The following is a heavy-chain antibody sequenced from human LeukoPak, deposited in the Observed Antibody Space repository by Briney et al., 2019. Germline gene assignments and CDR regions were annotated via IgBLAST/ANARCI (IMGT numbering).Heavy chain of an antibody. CDR1: VDSISSYY. J-gene: IGHJ4*02. CDR2: IYSTGST. Sequence: SETLSLTCSVSVDSISSYYWRWIRQPRGKGLEWIGYIYSTGSTNYNTSLKRRVHISVDTSKNQCSMKLSSVPAADTAVYYCARRGQQLEFDYWGQGTLVTVSS. D-gene: IGHD6-13*01. V-gene: IGHV4-4*09. CDR3: ARRGQQLEFDY.